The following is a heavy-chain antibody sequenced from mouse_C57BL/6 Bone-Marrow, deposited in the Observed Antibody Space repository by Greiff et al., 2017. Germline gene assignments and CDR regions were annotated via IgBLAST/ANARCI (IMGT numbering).Heavy chain of an antibody. Sequence: QVQLQQPGAELVMPGASVKLSCKASGYTFTSYWMHWVKQRPGQGLEWIGEIDPSDSYTNYNQKFKGKYTLTVDKSSSTAYMQLSSLTSEDAAVYYCAKGDGYRFAYWGQGTLVTVSA. CDR2: IDPSDSYT. D-gene: IGHD2-3*01. CDR3: AKGDGYRFAY. V-gene: IGHV1-69*01. J-gene: IGHJ3*01. CDR1: GYTFTSYW.